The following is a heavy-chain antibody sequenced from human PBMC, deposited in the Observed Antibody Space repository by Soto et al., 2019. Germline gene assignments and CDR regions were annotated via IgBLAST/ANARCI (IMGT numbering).Heavy chain of an antibody. V-gene: IGHV1-18*01. CDR2: ISAHNGNT. D-gene: IGHD1-1*01. Sequence: QVHLVKSGAEVKKPGASVKVSCKGSGYAFTTYGITWVRQPPGQGLEWMGWISAHNGNTNYTQKLQGRVTVTRDTSTSTAYMELRSLRSDDTAVYYCARGRYGDYWGQGALVTVSS. CDR3: ARGRYGDY. CDR1: GYAFTTYG. J-gene: IGHJ4*02.